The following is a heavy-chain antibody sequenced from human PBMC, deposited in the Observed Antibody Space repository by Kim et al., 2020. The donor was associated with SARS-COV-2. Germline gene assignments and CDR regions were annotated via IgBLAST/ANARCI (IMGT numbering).Heavy chain of an antibody. V-gene: IGHV3-30*18. CDR2: ISYDGSTK. CDR3: AKEYCGGDCSSDYFDY. Sequence: GGSLRLSCAASGFTFSNYGMHWVRQAPGKGLEWVAVISYDGSTKYYADSLKGRFTISRDNSKNTLYLQMNSLRAEDTAVYSCAKEYCGGDCSSDYFDYWGQGTLVTVSS. D-gene: IGHD2-21*02. J-gene: IGHJ4*02. CDR1: GFTFSNYG.